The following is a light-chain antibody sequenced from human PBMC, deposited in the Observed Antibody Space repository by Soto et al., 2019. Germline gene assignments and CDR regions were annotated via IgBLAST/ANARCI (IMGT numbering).Light chain of an antibody. CDR2: DVS. Sequence: QSVLTQPASVSGSPGQSITISCTGTSSDVGGYNYVSWYQQHSGKAPKLMIYDVSNRPSGVSNRFSGSKSGNTASLTISGLQAEDEADYYCGSYASSCTLYVFGTGTKVTVL. CDR1: SSDVGGYNY. V-gene: IGLV2-14*01. J-gene: IGLJ1*01. CDR3: GSYASSCTLYV.